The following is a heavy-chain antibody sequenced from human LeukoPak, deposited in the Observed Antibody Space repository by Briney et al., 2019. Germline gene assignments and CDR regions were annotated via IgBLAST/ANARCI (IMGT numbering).Heavy chain of an antibody. CDR3: ARGGANRFDY. CDR1: GFTFSNYV. J-gene: IGHJ4*02. Sequence: GGSLRLSCAASGFTFSNYVMSWVRQAPGRGLEWVATIKEDGSEAYFGDSVKGRFAISRDNAKNSLYLQMNSLRGEDTAVYYCARGGANRFDYWGQGTLVTVSS. CDR2: IKEDGSEA. V-gene: IGHV3-7*04. D-gene: IGHD3-16*01.